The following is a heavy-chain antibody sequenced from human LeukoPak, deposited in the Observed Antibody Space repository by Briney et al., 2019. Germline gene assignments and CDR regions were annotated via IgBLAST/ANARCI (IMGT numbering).Heavy chain of an antibody. D-gene: IGHD6-19*01. V-gene: IGHV3-30*03. Sequence: GGSLRLSCAAFGFTFSSYGMHWVRQAPGKGLEWVAVISYDGSNKYYADSVKGRFTISRDNSKNTLYLQMSSLRVEDTAVYYCASSRSGWIYFDYWGQGTLVTVSS. CDR1: GFTFSSYG. CDR2: ISYDGSNK. CDR3: ASSRSGWIYFDY. J-gene: IGHJ4*02.